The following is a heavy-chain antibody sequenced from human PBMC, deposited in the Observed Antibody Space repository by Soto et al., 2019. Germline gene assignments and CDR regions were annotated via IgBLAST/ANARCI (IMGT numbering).Heavy chain of an antibody. Sequence: QLQLQESGSGLVKPSQTLSLTCAVSGGSISSGRYSWSWIRQPPGKGLEYIGYIYHSGSTYYNPSLKSRVIISIDRSKNQCSLKLTSVTAADTAVYYCAREAHSFGGSLYGRVFDYWGQGTLVTVSS. CDR3: AREAHSFGGSLYGRVFDY. CDR2: IYHSGST. V-gene: IGHV4-30-2*01. J-gene: IGHJ4*02. D-gene: IGHD3-10*01. CDR1: GGSISSGRYS.